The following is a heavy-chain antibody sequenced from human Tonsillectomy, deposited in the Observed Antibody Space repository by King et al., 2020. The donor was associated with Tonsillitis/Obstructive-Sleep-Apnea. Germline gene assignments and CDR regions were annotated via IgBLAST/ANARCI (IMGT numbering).Heavy chain of an antibody. D-gene: IGHD4-23*01. J-gene: IGHJ3*01. V-gene: IGHV3-11*05. Sequence: VQLVESGGGLVKPGGSLRLSCAASGFTFSDYYMSWVRQAPGEGLEWVSFISSSSSYTNYPGSVKGRFTISRDNPKKSLYLQMNSLRAEDTAVYYCARDGLSGGNSDLVVFEFWGQGTMVTVSS. CDR2: ISSSSSYT. CDR3: ARDGLSGGNSDLVVFEF. CDR1: GFTFSDYY.